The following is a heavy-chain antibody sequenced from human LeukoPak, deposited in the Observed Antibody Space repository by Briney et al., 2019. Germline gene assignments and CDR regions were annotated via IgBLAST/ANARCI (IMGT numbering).Heavy chain of an antibody. CDR2: INWNGGST. D-gene: IGHD1-1*01. J-gene: IGHJ3*02. V-gene: IGHV3-20*04. Sequence: PGGTLRLSCAASGFTFDDYGMSWGRQVPAEGVEGGSGINWNGGSTGNADSVKGRFTISRDNAKNSLYLQLNSLRGEDTALYYCARGGLIQRHAFDIWGQGTMVTVSS. CDR3: ARGGLIQRHAFDI. CDR1: GFTFDDYG.